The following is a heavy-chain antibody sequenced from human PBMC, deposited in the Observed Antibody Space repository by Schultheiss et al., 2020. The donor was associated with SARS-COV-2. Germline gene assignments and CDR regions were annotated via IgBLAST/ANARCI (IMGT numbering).Heavy chain of an antibody. D-gene: IGHD6-19*01. Sequence: SETLSLTCAVYGGSFSGYYWSWIRQPPGKGLEWIGEINHSGSTNYNPSLKSRVTISVDTSKNQFSLKLSSVTAADTAVYYCATIAVAELDYWGQGTLVTVSS. CDR2: INHSGST. J-gene: IGHJ4*02. CDR1: GGSFSGYY. V-gene: IGHV4-34*01. CDR3: ATIAVAELDY.